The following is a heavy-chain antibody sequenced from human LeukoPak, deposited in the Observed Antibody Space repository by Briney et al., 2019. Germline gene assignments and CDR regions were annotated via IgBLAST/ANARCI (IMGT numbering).Heavy chain of an antibody. Sequence: SETLSLTCTVSGGSISSNRYFWAWIRQPPGTGLEWIGSIYYSGTTYYNPSLKSRVTISVATSRNQFSLKLSSVTAADTAVYYCARISTLAEAGRHFDYWGQGTLVTVSS. J-gene: IGHJ4*02. CDR3: ARISTLAEAGRHFDY. V-gene: IGHV4-39*01. D-gene: IGHD6-19*01. CDR2: IYYSGTT. CDR1: GGSISSNRYF.